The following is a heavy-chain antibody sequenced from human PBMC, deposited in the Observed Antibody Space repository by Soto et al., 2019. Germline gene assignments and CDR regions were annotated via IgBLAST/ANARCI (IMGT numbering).Heavy chain of an antibody. J-gene: IGHJ4*02. V-gene: IGHV3-23*01. CDR3: ARAIGADFFDY. CDR2: ISDSGVNT. CDR1: GLTFSNYA. D-gene: IGHD6-25*01. Sequence: GGSLRLSCTASGLTFSNYAMSWVRRAPGMGLEWVSTISDSGVNTFFGDSMKDRFTISRDNSKSTVYLQLNTVRAEDTAIYYCARAIGADFFDYWGQGTLVTVSS.